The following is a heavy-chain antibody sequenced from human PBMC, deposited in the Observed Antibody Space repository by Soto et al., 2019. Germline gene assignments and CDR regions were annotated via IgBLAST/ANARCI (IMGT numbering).Heavy chain of an antibody. CDR3: TRLISAAQDY. CDR2: IRDRAYNYAT. Sequence: EVLLVESGGGLVQPGGSLKLSCAASGFVFEDSSIHWVRQASGKGLEWVGRIRDRAYNYATAYAASVEGRFSISRDDSDYTAYLHMSSLNTEATAIYYCTRLISAAQDYWGQGTLVTVSS. J-gene: IGHJ4*02. D-gene: IGHD3-10*01. V-gene: IGHV3-73*01. CDR1: GFVFEDSS.